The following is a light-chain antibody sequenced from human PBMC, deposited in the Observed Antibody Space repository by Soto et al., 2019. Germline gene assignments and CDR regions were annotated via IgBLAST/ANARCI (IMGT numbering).Light chain of an antibody. CDR1: NIGSKS. Sequence: SYELTQPPSVSVAPGQTARITWGGNNIGSKSVHWYQQKPGQAPVVVVYDDSDRPSGIPERFSGSNSGNTATLTISRVEAGDEADYYCQVWDSNSDRVVFGGGTKLTVL. J-gene: IGLJ2*01. CDR2: DDS. V-gene: IGLV3-21*02. CDR3: QVWDSNSDRVV.